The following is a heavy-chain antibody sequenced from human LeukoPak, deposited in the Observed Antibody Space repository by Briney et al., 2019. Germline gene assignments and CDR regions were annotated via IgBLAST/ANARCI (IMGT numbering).Heavy chain of an antibody. CDR1: GFTFTTNV. D-gene: IGHD6-13*01. V-gene: IGHV3-23*01. CDR2: ISGSGDNT. J-gene: IGHJ3*02. CDR3: AKELMTAAAGTVGFDI. Sequence: GGSLRLSCAASGFTFTTNVMSWVRQAPGKGLEWVSAISGSGDNTYYADSVKGRFTISRDNSKNTLYLQMNSLRAEDTAVYYCAKELMTAAAGTVGFDIWGQGTMVTVSS.